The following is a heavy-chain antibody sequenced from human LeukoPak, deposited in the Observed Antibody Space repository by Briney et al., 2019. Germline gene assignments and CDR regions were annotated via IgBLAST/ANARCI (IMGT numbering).Heavy chain of an antibody. V-gene: IGHV4-31*03. Sequence: PSETLSLTCTVSGGSISSGGYYWSWIRQHPGKGLEWIGYIYYSGSTYYNPSLKSRVTISVDTSKNQFSLKLNSVTAADTAVYYCARHYGSGSYGPGAFDYWGQGTLVTVSS. CDR2: IYYSGST. J-gene: IGHJ4*02. CDR3: ARHYGSGSYGPGAFDY. CDR1: GGSISSGGYY. D-gene: IGHD3-10*01.